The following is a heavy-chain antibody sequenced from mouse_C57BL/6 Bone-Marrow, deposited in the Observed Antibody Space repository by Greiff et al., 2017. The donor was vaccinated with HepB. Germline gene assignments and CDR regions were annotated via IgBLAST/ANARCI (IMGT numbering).Heavy chain of an antibody. CDR2: ISYDGSN. CDR1: GYSITSGYY. D-gene: IGHD1-1*01. V-gene: IGHV3-6*01. CDR3: ARGYYGSYYFDY. Sequence: ESGPGLVKPSQSLSLTCSVPGYSITSGYYWNWIRQFPGNKLEWMGYISYDGSNNYNPSLKNRISITRDTSKNQFFLKLNSVTTEDTATYYCARGYYGSYYFDYWGQGTTLTVSS. J-gene: IGHJ2*01.